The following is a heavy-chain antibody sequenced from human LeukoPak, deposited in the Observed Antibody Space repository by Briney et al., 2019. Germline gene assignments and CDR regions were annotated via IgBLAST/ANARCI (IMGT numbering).Heavy chain of an antibody. CDR3: ARGPTYCYDSSGYYPFDY. Sequence: SETLSLTCAVYGGSFSGYYWSWIRQPPGKGLEWIGEINHSGSTNYNPSLKSRVTISVDTSKNQFSLKLSSVTAADTAVYYCARGPTYCYDSSGYYPFDYWGQGTLVTVSS. CDR2: INHSGST. V-gene: IGHV4-34*01. CDR1: GGSFSGYY. J-gene: IGHJ4*02. D-gene: IGHD3-22*01.